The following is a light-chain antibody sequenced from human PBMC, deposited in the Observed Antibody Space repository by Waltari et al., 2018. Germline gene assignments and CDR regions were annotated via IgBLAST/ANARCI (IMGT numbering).Light chain of an antibody. J-gene: IGLJ1*01. Sequence: QSALTQPASVSGSPGQSIAISCTGTSSDVGVYDSVSWYQHHPGKAPNLGFYEVTNRPPGVSNRFPGSKSGNTASRTISGLQAEDEADYYCCAYTSSSVSYVFGTGTKVTVL. CDR1: SSDVGVYDS. CDR3: CAYTSSSVSYV. CDR2: EVT. V-gene: IGLV2-14*01.